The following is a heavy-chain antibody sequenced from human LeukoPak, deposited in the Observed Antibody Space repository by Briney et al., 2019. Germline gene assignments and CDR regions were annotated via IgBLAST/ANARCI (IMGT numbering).Heavy chain of an antibody. CDR3: AREGAVPGSRGRAFDI. Sequence: PSETLSLTCTVSGGSISSGSYFWSWIRQPAGKGLEWIGGLYTTGSTNYNPSLKSRVTISVDKSKNQFSLRLTSLTAADTAVYYCAREGAVPGSRGRAFDIWGRGTMVTVSS. CDR2: LYTTGST. CDR1: GGSISSGSYF. J-gene: IGHJ3*02. D-gene: IGHD1-26*01. V-gene: IGHV4-61*02.